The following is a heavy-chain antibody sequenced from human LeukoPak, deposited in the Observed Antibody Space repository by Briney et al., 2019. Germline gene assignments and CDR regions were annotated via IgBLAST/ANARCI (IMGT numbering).Heavy chain of an antibody. D-gene: IGHD2-21*02. CDR1: GYTLTELS. Sequence: ASVKVSCKVSGYTLTELSMHWVRQAPGKGLEWMGGFDPEDGETICAQKFQGRVTMTEDTSTDTAYMELSSLRSEDTAVYYCATAHHGIVVVSASNYFDYWGQGTLVTVSS. CDR2: FDPEDGET. V-gene: IGHV1-24*01. J-gene: IGHJ4*02. CDR3: ATAHHGIVVVSASNYFDY.